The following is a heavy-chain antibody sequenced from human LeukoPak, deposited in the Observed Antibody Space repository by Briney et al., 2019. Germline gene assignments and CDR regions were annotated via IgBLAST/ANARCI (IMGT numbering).Heavy chain of an antibody. CDR3: ARCGELPQDEFDY. V-gene: IGHV3-21*01. CDR1: GFTFSSYS. J-gene: IGHJ4*02. D-gene: IGHD1-26*01. Sequence: GRSLRLSCAASGFTFSSYSMNWVRQAPGKGLEWVSSISSSSSYIYYADSVKGRFTISRDNAKNSLYLQLNSLRAEDTAVYYCARCGELPQDEFDYWGQGTLVTVSS. CDR2: ISSSSSYI.